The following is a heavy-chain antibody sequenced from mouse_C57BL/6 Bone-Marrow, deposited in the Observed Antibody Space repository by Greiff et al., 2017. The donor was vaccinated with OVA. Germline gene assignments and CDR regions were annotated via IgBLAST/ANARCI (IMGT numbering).Heavy chain of an antibody. CDR2: ISSGGSYT. Sequence: EVHLVESGGDLVKPGGSLKLSCAASGFTFSSYGMSWVRQTPDKRLEWVATISSGGSYTYYPDSVKGRFTISRDNAKNTLYLQMSSLKSEDTAMYCGARQGWLSRFGYWGQGTTLTVSS. J-gene: IGHJ2*01. V-gene: IGHV5-6*01. CDR3: ARQGWLSRFGY. D-gene: IGHD1-1*02. CDR1: GFTFSSYG.